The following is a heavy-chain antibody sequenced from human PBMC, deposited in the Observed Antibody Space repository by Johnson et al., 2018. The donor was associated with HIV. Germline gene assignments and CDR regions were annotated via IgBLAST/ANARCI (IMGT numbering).Heavy chain of an antibody. CDR2: ISYDGSNK. D-gene: IGHD3-10*01. J-gene: IGHJ3*02. CDR3: VRGLLWFGELLEAFDI. Sequence: QVQLVESGGGVVQPGRSLRLSCAASGFTFSSYAMHWVRQAPGKGLEWVAVISYDGSNKDYADSVKGRFTISRDNSKNTLYLQMTSLRAEDTAVYYCVRGLLWFGELLEAFDIWGQGTMVTVSS. V-gene: IGHV3-30*14. CDR1: GFTFSSYA.